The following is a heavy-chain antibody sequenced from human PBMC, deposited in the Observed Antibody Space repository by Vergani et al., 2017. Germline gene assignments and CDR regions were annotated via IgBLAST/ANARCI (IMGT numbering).Heavy chain of an antibody. J-gene: IGHJ6*03. D-gene: IGHD3-3*01. V-gene: IGHV4-34*01. CDR1: GGSFSGYY. CDR3: ARVQDLYDFWSGYRVRYYYYMDV. CDR2: INHSGST. Sequence: QVQLQQWGAGLLKPSETLSLTCAVYGGSFSGYYWSWIRQPPGKGLEWIGEINHSGSTSYNPSLKSRVTISVDTSKKQFSLKLSSVTAADTAVYYCARVQDLYDFWSGYRVRYYYYMDVWGKGTTVTVSS.